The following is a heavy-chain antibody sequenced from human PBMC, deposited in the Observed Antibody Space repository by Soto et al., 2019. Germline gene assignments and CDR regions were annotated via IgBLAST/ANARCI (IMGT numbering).Heavy chain of an antibody. J-gene: IGHJ6*02. Sequence: ASVKVSCKASGYSFSSYYMHWVRQAPGQGLEWMGIINPRGGSTSYAQKFQGRVTMTRDTSTSTVYMELSSLRSEDTAVYYCAGGATYYYGSGAGHYYYYGMDVWG. CDR2: INPRGGST. V-gene: IGHV1-46*01. CDR1: GYSFSSYY. CDR3: AGGATYYYGSGAGHYYYYGMDV. D-gene: IGHD3-10*01.